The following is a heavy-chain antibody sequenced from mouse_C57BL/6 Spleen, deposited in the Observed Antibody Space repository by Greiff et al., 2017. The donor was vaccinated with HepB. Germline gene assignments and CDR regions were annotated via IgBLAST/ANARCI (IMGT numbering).Heavy chain of an antibody. CDR2: INPSTGGT. CDR1: GYSFTGYY. V-gene: IGHV1-42*01. D-gene: IGHD6-2*01. CDR3: ARKDLSLYWYFDV. Sequence: VQLQQSGPELVKPGASVKISGKASGYSFTGYYMNWVKQSPEESLEWIGEINPSTGGTTYNQKFKAKATLTVDKSSSTAYMQLKSLTSEDSAVYYCARKDLSLYWYFDVWGTGTTVTVSS. J-gene: IGHJ1*03.